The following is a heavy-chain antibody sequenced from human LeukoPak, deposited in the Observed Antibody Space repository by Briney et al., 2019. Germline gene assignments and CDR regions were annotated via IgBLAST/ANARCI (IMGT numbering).Heavy chain of an antibody. J-gene: IGHJ6*03. D-gene: IGHD3-10*01. CDR3: ARGPRITLVRGGQWYFYMDV. V-gene: IGHV1-46*01. CDR1: GYTFTSYY. Sequence: ASVKVSCKASGYTFTSYYMHWVRQAPGQGLEWMGIINPSGGSTNYAQKFQGRVTMTRDTSTSTVYMELRSLRSDDTAVYYCARGPRITLVRGGQWYFYMDVWGKGTTVTVSS. CDR2: INPSGGST.